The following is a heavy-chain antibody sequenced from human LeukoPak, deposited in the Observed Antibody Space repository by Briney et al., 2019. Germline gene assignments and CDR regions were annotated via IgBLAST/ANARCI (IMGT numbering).Heavy chain of an antibody. V-gene: IGHV4-59*01. CDR3: ARGGYFDPFDY. CDR2: ISYSGST. CDR1: GGSISGYY. D-gene: IGHD3-22*01. Sequence: SETLSLTCTVSGGSISGYYWSWIRQPPGKGLEWVGYISYSGSTNYNPSLKSRVTISVDTSKNQFSLKLSSVTAADTAIYYCARGGYFDPFDYWGQGTLVTVSS. J-gene: IGHJ4*02.